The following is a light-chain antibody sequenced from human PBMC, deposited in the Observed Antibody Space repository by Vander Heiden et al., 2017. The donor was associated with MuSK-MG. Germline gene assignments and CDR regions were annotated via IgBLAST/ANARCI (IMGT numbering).Light chain of an antibody. CDR1: QSISTY. Sequence: DIQMTQSPSSLSASIGDRVTITCRASQSISTYLNWYQQKPGKAPKVVIYASSNLQSGVPTRFSGSGSGTDFTLTISNLQPEEVATYHCQQDNSDHTFGQGTKLEIK. CDR2: ASS. V-gene: IGKV1-39*01. J-gene: IGKJ2*01. CDR3: QQDNSDHT.